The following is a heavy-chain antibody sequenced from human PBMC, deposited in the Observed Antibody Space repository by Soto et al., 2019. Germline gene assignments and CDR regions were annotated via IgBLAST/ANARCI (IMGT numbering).Heavy chain of an antibody. CDR3: AREAGCSGGSCYSGGYYYYGMDV. CDR2: IYYSGST. V-gene: IGHV4-31*03. Sequence: QLLESGPGLVKPSQTLSLTCTVSGGSISSGGYYWSWIRQHPGKGLEWIGYIYYSGSTYYNPSLKSRVTISVDTSKNQFSLKLSSVTAADTAVYYCAREAGCSGGSCYSGGYYYYGMDVWGQGTTVTVSS. J-gene: IGHJ6*02. D-gene: IGHD2-15*01. CDR1: GGSISSGGYY.